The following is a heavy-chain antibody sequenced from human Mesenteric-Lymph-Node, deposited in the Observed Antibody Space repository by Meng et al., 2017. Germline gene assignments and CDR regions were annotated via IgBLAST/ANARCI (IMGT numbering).Heavy chain of an antibody. V-gene: IGHV1-2*06. CDR1: GGTFSSYG. CDR3: ARDPGLDR. J-gene: IGHJ5*02. Sequence: QVQRGQAGAEGRKPGSSVKVSCKASGGTFSSYGISWVRQAPGQGLEWMGRISPHSGGTDYAQNFQGRVTLTRDTSISTAYMQMSGLTSDDTAVYYCARDPGLDRWGRGTLVTVSS. CDR2: ISPHSGGT.